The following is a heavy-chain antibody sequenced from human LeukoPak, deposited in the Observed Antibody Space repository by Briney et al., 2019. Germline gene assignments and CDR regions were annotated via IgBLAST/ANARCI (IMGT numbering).Heavy chain of an antibody. CDR3: ARGYYSPFDP. CDR1: GYTFTSYY. CDR2: INPNSGGT. D-gene: IGHD2-21*01. Sequence: ASVKVSCEASGYTFTSYYIHWVRQAPGQGLEWMGLINPNSGGTNYAQKFQGRVTMTRDTSISTAYMELSRLRSDDTAVYYCARGYYSPFDPWGQGTLVTVSS. J-gene: IGHJ5*02. V-gene: IGHV1-2*02.